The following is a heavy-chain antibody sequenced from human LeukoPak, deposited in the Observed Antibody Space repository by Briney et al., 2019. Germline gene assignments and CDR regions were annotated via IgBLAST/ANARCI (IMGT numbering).Heavy chain of an antibody. Sequence: SETLSLTCAVYGGSFSGYYWSWIRQPPGKGLEWIGNIYNSGSTYYNPSLRGRVTLSVDTSKNQFSLKLSSVTAADTAVYYCAREYSSSSRPDYWGQGTLVTVSS. V-gene: IGHV4-34*01. D-gene: IGHD6-6*01. CDR1: GGSFSGYY. CDR3: AREYSSSSRPDY. CDR2: IYNSGST. J-gene: IGHJ4*02.